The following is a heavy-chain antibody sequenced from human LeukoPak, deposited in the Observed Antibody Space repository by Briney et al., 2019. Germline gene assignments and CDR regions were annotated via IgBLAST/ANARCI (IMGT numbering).Heavy chain of an antibody. D-gene: IGHD3-3*01. J-gene: IGHJ4*02. V-gene: IGHV3-53*01. Sequence: PGGSLRLSCAASGFSVSINYMTWVRQAPGKGLEWVSVIYSGGSTYYADSVKGRFTISRDNSKNTLYLQMNSLRAEDTAVYYCIKDTIFTVDSFDYWGQGTLVTVSS. CDR3: IKDTIFTVDSFDY. CDR1: GFSVSINY. CDR2: IYSGGST.